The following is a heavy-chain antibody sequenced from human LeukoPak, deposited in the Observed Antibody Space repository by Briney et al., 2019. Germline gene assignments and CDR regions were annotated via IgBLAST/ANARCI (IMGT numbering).Heavy chain of an antibody. V-gene: IGHV4-38-2*02. CDR1: GYSISSGYY. Sequence: SETLSLTCSVSGYSISSGYYWGWIRQPPGKGLEWIGSIYHSGYTNYNPSLKSRVTISVDTSKNQFSLKLSSVTAADTAVYYCARAPQRSYQHNWFDPWGQGTLVTVSS. CDR3: ARAPQRSYQHNWFDP. J-gene: IGHJ5*02. CDR2: IYHSGYT. D-gene: IGHD2-21*01.